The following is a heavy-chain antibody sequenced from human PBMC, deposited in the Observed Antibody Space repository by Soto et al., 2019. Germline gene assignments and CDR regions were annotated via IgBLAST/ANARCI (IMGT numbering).Heavy chain of an antibody. Sequence: ASVKVSCKASGYTFASYAISWMRQAPGQGLEWMGWISAYNGNTNYAEKVQGRVTMTTDTSTSTAYMELRNLRSDDTAVYYCARDPPPPDYWGQGTLVTVSS. V-gene: IGHV1-18*01. CDR1: GYTFASYA. CDR2: ISAYNGNT. J-gene: IGHJ4*02. CDR3: ARDPPPPDY.